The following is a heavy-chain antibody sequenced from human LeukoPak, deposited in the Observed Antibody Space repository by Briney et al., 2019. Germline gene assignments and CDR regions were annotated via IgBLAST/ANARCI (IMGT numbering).Heavy chain of an antibody. J-gene: IGHJ4*02. CDR1: GGSISSYY. D-gene: IGHD6-19*01. V-gene: IGHV4-59*01. CDR2: IYYSGST. Sequence: SETLSLTCTVSGGSISSYYWSWIRQPPGKGLERIGNIYYSGSTNYNPSLKSRVTISVDTSKNQFSLKLSSVTAADTSVYYCARDFDSGWYDYWGQGTLVTVSS. CDR3: ARDFDSGWYDY.